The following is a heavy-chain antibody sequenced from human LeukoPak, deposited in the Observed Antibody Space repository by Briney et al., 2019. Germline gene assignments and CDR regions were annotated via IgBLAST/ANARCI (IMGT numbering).Heavy chain of an antibody. CDR3: ARDELLWFGESPLDY. CDR2: IYSGGST. V-gene: IGHV3-53*05. J-gene: IGHJ4*02. D-gene: IGHD3-10*01. Sequence: PGGSLRLSCAASGFTVSNNYMSWVRQAPGKGLEWVSVIYSGGSTYYADSVKGRFTISRDNSKNTLYLQMNSLRAEDTAVYYCARDELLWFGESPLDYWGQGTLVTVSS. CDR1: GFTVSNNY.